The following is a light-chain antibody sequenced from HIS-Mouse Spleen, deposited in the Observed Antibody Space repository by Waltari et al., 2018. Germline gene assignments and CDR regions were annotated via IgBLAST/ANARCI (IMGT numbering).Light chain of an antibody. CDR3: SSYTSSSTLV. CDR1: SSDVGGYNY. J-gene: IGLJ2*01. CDR2: AVS. V-gene: IGLV2-14*03. Sequence: QSALTQPASVSGSPGQSITISCTGTSSDVGGYNYVSWYQQHPGKAPKLMIYAVSNRTSGGSDRFSGSQSGNTASMTISGLQAEDEADYYCSSYTSSSTLVFGGGTKLTVL.